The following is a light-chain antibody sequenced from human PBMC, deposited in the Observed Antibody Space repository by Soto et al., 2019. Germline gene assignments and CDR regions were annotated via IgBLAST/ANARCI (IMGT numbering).Light chain of an antibody. J-gene: IGKJ1*01. V-gene: IGKV3-20*01. CDR1: QSVGSN. CDR3: QQYDSSPKA. Sequence: EIVLTQSPATLPVSPGERATLSCRASQSVGSNLAWFQQKPGQAPRLLIYGASSRATGIPDRFSGSGSGTDFTLTISRLEPEDFAVYYCQQYDSSPKAFGQGTKVDIK. CDR2: GAS.